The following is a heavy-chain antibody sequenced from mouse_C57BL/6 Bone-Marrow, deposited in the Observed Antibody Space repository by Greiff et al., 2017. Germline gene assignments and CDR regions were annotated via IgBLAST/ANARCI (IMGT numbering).Heavy chain of an antibody. CDR2: ISYSGST. D-gene: IGHD2-4*01. J-gene: IGHJ3*01. CDR3: ARGLYYDYRGFAY. Sequence: VQLKESGPGMVKPSQSLSLTCTVTGYSITSGYDWHWIRHFPGNKLEWMGYISYSGSTNYNPSLKSRISITHDTSKNHFFLKLNSVTTEDTATYYCARGLYYDYRGFAYWGQGTLVTVSA. V-gene: IGHV3-1*01. CDR1: GYSITSGYD.